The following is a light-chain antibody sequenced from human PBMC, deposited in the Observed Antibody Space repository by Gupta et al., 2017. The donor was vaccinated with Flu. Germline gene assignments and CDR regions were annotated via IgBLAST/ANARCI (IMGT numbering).Light chain of an antibody. CDR3: QDYSDSPPWT. V-gene: IGKV3-20*01. CDR2: GPS. J-gene: IGKJ1*01. CDR1: QTNSGTY. Sequence: ELVLTQSPGTLSLSPGERATLSCRASQTNSGTYIAWYQQKPGQAPRLLIHGPSNRATGIPDRFSGSGSGTDFTLTISRLEPEDFAVYYCQDYSDSPPWTFGQGTKVEFK.